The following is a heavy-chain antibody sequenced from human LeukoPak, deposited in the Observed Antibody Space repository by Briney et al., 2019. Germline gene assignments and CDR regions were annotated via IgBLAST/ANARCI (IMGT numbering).Heavy chain of an antibody. Sequence: GGSLRLSCAASGFTFSRYWMSWVRQAPGKGLEWVANKKEDGSGKYYVDSVKGRFTISRDNAKNSLYLQMSSLRAEDTAVYYRARLPLSSYGMDVWGQGTTVTVSS. D-gene: IGHD3-16*02. CDR1: GFTFSRYW. V-gene: IGHV3-7*04. J-gene: IGHJ6*02. CDR3: ARLPLSSYGMDV. CDR2: KKEDGSGK.